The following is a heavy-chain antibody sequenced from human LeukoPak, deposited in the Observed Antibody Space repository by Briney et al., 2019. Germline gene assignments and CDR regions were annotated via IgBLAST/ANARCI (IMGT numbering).Heavy chain of an antibody. J-gene: IGHJ6*02. V-gene: IGHV3-33*06. CDR3: AKDNRDSSGYLYYYYYYGMDV. CDR2: IWYDGSNK. CDR1: GFTFSSYG. D-gene: IGHD6-25*01. Sequence: GGSLRLSCAASGFTFSSYGMHWVRQAPGKGLEWVAVIWYDGSNKYYADSVKGRFTISRDNSKNTLYLQMNSLRAEDTAVYYCAKDNRDSSGYLYYYYYYGMDVWGQGTTVTVSS.